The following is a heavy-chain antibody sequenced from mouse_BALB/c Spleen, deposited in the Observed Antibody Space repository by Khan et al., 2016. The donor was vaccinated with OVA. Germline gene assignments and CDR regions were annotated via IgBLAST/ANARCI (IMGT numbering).Heavy chain of an antibody. CDR1: GFTFSSYS. J-gene: IGHJ3*01. CDR3: ADHLTGSFAY. CDR2: ISSGGDYT. D-gene: IGHD4-1*01. V-gene: IGHV5-6*01. Sequence: EVQLVESVGDLVKPGGSLKLSCAASGFTFSSYSMSWVRQTPDQRLEWVASISSGGDYTYYPDSVKGRFTISRDNAKNTLYLQMSDLKSEDTAMYYCADHLTGSFAYWCQRNLVTVSA.